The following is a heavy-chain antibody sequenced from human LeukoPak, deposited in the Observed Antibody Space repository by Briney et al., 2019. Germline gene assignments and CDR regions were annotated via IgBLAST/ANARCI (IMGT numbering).Heavy chain of an antibody. CDR3: AYCGGDCYDAFDI. V-gene: IGHV4-30-4*08. J-gene: IGHJ3*02. CDR1: GGSISSGDYY. D-gene: IGHD2-21*01. CDR2: IYYSGST. Sequence: SETLSLTCTVSGGSISSGDYYWSWIRQPPGKGLEWIGYIYYSGSTCYNPSLKSRVTISVDTSKNQFSLKLSSVTAAGTAVYYCAYCGGDCYDAFDIWGQGTMVTVSS.